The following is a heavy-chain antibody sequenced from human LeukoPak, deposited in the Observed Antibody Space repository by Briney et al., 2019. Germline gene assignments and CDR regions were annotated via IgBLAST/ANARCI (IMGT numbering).Heavy chain of an antibody. V-gene: IGHV4-59*01. J-gene: IGHJ4*02. CDR2: IYYSGST. D-gene: IGHD3-22*01. CDR3: ARVTGYMIEDYFDY. CDR1: GGSISSYY. Sequence: SETLSLTCTVSGGSISSYYWSWLRQPPGKGLEWIGYIYYSGSTNYNPSLKSRVTISVKTSKNQFSLKLSSVTAADTAVYYCARVTGYMIEDYFDYWGQGTLVTVSS.